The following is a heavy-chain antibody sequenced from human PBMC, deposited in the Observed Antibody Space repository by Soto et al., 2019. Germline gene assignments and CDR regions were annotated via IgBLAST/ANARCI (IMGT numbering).Heavy chain of an antibody. J-gene: IGHJ4*02. CDR1: GFTFSNYA. D-gene: IGHD3-10*01. CDR2: ISGSGANK. CDR3: AKDLVYFDSGTYSTLDH. V-gene: IGHV3-23*01. Sequence: GGSLRLSCAASGFTFSNYAMNLVRQAPGKGLQWVSCISGSGANKYYADFVKGRFTISRDNSKNTLYLQMNSLRAEDTAVCYCAKDLVYFDSGTYSTLDHGGQGTLGTVSS.